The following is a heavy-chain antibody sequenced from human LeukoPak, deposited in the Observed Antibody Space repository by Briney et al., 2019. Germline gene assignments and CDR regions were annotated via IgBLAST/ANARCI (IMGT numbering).Heavy chain of an antibody. CDR1: GGSISSYY. CDR3: AREFYYFDY. V-gene: IGHV4-4*07. J-gene: IGHJ4*02. CDR2: IYPGGST. Sequence: PSETLSLTCTVSGGSISSYYWSWIRQPAGKRLEWIGRIYPGGSTNYNPSLKSRVTMSVDTSKNQFSLKLSSVTAADTALYYCAREFYYFDYWGQGTLVTVSS.